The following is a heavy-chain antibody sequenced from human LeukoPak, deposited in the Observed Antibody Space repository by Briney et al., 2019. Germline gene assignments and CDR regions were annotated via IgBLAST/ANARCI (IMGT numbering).Heavy chain of an antibody. J-gene: IGHJ3*02. Sequence: GGSLRLSCAASGFTFGDYYMGWVRQAPGKGLEWVSYISSSGSTMLYPDSVKGRFTISRDNTKKSLYLQLNSLRAGDTAVYYCARALHDAFDIWGQGTMVTVSS. CDR3: ARALHDAFDI. CDR1: GFTFGDYY. V-gene: IGHV3-11*01. CDR2: ISSSGSTM.